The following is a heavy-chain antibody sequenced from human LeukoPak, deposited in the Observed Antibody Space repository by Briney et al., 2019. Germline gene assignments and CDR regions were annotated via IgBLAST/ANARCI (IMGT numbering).Heavy chain of an antibody. CDR2: LSGSGGNT. J-gene: IGHJ4*02. CDR1: GFTFSSYA. D-gene: IGHD3-22*01. Sequence: GGSLRLSCAASGFTFSSYAMSWVRQAPGKGLEWVSALSGSGGNTYYADSVKGRVTISRDNSKNTLYLQMNSLRAEDTAVYHCAKGSYYYDSADYFDYWGQGTLVTVSS. V-gene: IGHV3-23*01. CDR3: AKGSYYYDSADYFDY.